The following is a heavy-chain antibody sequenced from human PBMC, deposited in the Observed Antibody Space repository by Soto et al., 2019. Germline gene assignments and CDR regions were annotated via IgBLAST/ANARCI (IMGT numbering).Heavy chain of an antibody. V-gene: IGHV3-21*01. Sequence: GGSLRLSCAASGFTFSSYSMNWVRQAPGKGLEWVSSISSSSSYIYYADSVKGRFTISRDNAKNSLYLQMNSLRAEDTAVYYFARDRGVTMVRGVMDQLDYWGQGTLVTVSS. CDR2: ISSSSSYI. CDR3: ARDRGVTMVRGVMDQLDY. J-gene: IGHJ4*02. CDR1: GFTFSSYS. D-gene: IGHD3-10*01.